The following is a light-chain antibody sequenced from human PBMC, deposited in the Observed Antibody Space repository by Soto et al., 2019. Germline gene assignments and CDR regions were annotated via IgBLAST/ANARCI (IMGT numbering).Light chain of an antibody. CDR2: GAS. Sequence: EIVLTQSPGTLSLSPGERATLSCRASQSIPNSYLSWYQHKPGQAPRLLIHGASSRATGTPDRFSGSGSGTDFTLIIDRLEPEDFALYYCLQYGSTPGTFGQATKVDLK. CDR3: LQYGSTPGT. CDR1: QSIPNSY. V-gene: IGKV3-20*01. J-gene: IGKJ1*01.